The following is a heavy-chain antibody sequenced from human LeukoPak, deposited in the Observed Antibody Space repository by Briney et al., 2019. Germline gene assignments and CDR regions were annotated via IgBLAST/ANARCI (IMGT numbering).Heavy chain of an antibody. CDR1: GYTFSGYY. CDR2: INPNSGGT. J-gene: IGHJ4*02. D-gene: IGHD1-26*01. V-gene: IGHV1-2*02. Sequence: GSVKVSCKASGYTFSGYYMHWVRQAPGQGLEWMGWINPNSGGTNYAQKFQGRVTMTRDTSISTAYMELSRLRSDDTAVYYCARGVGATSNFFDYWGQGTLVTVSS. CDR3: ARGVGATSNFFDY.